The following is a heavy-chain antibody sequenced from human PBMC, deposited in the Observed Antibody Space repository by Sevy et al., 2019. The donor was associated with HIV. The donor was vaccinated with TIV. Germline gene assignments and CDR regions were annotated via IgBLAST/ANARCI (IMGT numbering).Heavy chain of an antibody. CDR1: GGSISSGDYY. CDR2: IYYSGST. Sequence: SETLSLTCTVSGGSISSGDYYWSWIRQPPGKGLEWIGYIYYSGSTYYNPSLKSRVTISVDTSKNQFSLKLSSVTAADTAVYYCARVGTEEFIYDYYFDYWGHGTLVTVSS. V-gene: IGHV4-30-4*01. J-gene: IGHJ4*01. CDR3: ARVGTEEFIYDYYFDY. D-gene: IGHD3-16*01.